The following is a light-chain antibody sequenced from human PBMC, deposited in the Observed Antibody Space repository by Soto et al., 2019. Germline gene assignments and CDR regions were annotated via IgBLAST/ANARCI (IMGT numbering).Light chain of an antibody. Sequence: QSALTQPPSAAGSPGQSVTISCTGTSTDVGGYNYVSWYQQYPGKAPKLMIYEVSKRPSGVPDRFSGSKSGNTASLTVSGLQPEDEADYFCSSYTTSNNYVFGTGTQLTVL. CDR1: STDVGGYNY. CDR2: EVS. CDR3: SSYTTSNNYV. V-gene: IGLV2-8*01. J-gene: IGLJ1*01.